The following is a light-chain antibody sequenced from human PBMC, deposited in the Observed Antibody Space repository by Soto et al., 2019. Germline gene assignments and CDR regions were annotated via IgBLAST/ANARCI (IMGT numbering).Light chain of an antibody. Sequence: EVVLTQSPGTLSLSPGERATLSCRASQIFGSSYLAWYQQTPGQPPRLLIFGTSIRAAGVPDRFNGSGSGTDFPLTISSLRSEDMAVSFCQQYGDSPWTFGQGTKVEF. J-gene: IGKJ2*02. CDR2: GTS. CDR3: QQYGDSPWT. CDR1: QIFGSSY. V-gene: IGKV3-20*01.